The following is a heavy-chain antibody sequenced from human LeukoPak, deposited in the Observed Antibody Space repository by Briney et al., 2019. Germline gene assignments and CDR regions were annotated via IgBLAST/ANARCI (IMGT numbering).Heavy chain of an antibody. CDR1: GGTFSSYA. J-gene: IGHJ3*02. Sequence: SVKVSCTASGGTFSSYAISWVRQAPGQGLEWMGGIIPIFGTANYAQKFQGRVTITADESTSTAYMELSSLRSEDTAVYYCARDSEGFSAGILSRVAFDIWGQGTMVTVSS. CDR2: IIPIFGTA. D-gene: IGHD6-13*01. CDR3: ARDSEGFSAGILSRVAFDI. V-gene: IGHV1-69*13.